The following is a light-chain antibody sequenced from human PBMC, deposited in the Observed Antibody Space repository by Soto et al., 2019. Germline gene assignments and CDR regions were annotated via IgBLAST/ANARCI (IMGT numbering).Light chain of an antibody. J-gene: IGKJ3*01. V-gene: IGKV2-28*01. CDR1: QSLLHSNGYNY. Sequence: DIVMTQSPLSLPVTPGEPASISCRSSQSLLHSNGYNYLDWYLQKPGQSPQLLIYLGSNRASGVPDRFSGSGSGTDFTRKISRVDAEDVGVYYCMQALQTTFTFGPGTKVAIQ. CDR2: LGS. CDR3: MQALQTTFT.